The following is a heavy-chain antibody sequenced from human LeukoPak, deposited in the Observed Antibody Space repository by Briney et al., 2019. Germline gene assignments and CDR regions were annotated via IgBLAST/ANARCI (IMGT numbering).Heavy chain of an antibody. CDR2: IYYSGST. V-gene: IGHV4-59*01. CDR3: ARAFYDSSGYYYWYFDL. D-gene: IGHD3-22*01. J-gene: IGHJ2*01. CDR1: GGSISSYY. Sequence: SETLSLTCTVSGGSISSYYWSWIRQPPGKGLEWIGYIYYSGSTNYNPFLKSRVTISVDTSKNQFSLKLSSVTAADTAVYYCARAFYDSSGYYYWYFDLWGRGTLVTVSS.